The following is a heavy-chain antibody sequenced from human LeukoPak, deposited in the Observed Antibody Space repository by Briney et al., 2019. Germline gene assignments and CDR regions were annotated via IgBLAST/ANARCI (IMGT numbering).Heavy chain of an antibody. CDR1: GYSFTNCW. CDR3: AGRDRVVGSGSYSD. J-gene: IGHJ4*02. D-gene: IGHD3-10*01. CDR2: IDLSDSYT. V-gene: IGHV5-10-1*01. Sequence: GESLKISCKGSGYSFTNCWISWVRQMPGKGLEWMGRIDLSDSYTNYSPSFQGHVTSSADKSFSTAYPQWSSLEASDIAMYYCAGRDRVVGSGSYSDWGQGTLVTVSS.